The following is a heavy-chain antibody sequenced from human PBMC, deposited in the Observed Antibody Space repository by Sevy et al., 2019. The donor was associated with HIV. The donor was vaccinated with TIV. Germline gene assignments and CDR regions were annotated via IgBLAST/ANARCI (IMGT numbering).Heavy chain of an antibody. Sequence: SETLSLTCTVSGGSINSDHWNWIRQPPGKGLEWIGYVYNTGGTNYNPPLKNRVTISVDRTKNQFSLKLTSVTAADTAVYYCARRNDFDIWGQGTMVTVSS. CDR3: ARRNDFDI. J-gene: IGHJ3*02. CDR1: GGSINSDH. V-gene: IGHV4-59*08. CDR2: VYNTGGT.